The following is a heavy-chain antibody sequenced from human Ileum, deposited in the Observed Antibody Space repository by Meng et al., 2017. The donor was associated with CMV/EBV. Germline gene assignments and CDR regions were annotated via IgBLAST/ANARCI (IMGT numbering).Heavy chain of an antibody. CDR2: TYYRSKWYN. V-gene: IGHV6-1*01. J-gene: IGHJ2*01. CDR3: ARENGYEWYFDF. Sequence: LQQSGPGLVTPPETLALSCAISGDSVSSIGAIWNWIRQSPSRGLELLGKTYYRSKWYNDYAPSVKSRITVKPDTYKNQFSLQLNSVTPEDTAVYYCARENGYEWYFDFWGRGTLVTVSS. CDR1: GDSVSSIGAI. D-gene: IGHD6-13*01.